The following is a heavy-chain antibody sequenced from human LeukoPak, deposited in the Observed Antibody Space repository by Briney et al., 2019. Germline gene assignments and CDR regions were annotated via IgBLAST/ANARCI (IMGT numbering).Heavy chain of an antibody. V-gene: IGHV3-21*01. D-gene: IGHD2-2*01. CDR2: ISSSSSYI. Sequence: GGSLRLSCAASGFTFSSYSMSWVRQAPGKGLEWASSISSSSSYIYYADSVKGRFTISRDNAKNSLYLQMNSLRAEDTAVYYCARGVLYCSSTSCSIDYWGQGTLVTVSS. CDR1: GFTFSSYS. J-gene: IGHJ4*02. CDR3: ARGVLYCSSTSCSIDY.